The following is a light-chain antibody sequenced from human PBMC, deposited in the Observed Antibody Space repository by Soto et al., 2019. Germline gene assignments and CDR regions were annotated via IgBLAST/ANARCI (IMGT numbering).Light chain of an antibody. CDR1: QSISTW. V-gene: IGKV1-5*03. J-gene: IGKJ4*01. CDR2: KAS. CDR3: QLPYITPLP. Sequence: DIQMTQSPSTLSASVEDRVTITCRASQSISTWLAWHQQKPGKAPKLLISKASSLESGVPARFSGSGSGTDFTVTISSLQREDFATYRCQLPYITPLPCGGGTKVDIK.